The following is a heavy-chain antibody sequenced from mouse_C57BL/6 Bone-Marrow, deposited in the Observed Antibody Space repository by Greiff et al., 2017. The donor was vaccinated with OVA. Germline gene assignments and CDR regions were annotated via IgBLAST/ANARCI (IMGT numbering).Heavy chain of an antibody. D-gene: IGHD4-1*01. J-gene: IGHJ2*01. V-gene: IGHV3-6*01. CDR2: ISYDGSN. CDR3: ARKGNCYYFDY. CDR1: GYSITSGYY. Sequence: VQLQQSGPGLVKPSQSLSLTCSVTGYSITSGYYWNWIRQFPGNKLEWMGYISYDGSNNYNPSLKNRISITRDTSKNQFFLKLNSVTTEDTATYYCARKGNCYYFDYWGQGTTLTVSS.